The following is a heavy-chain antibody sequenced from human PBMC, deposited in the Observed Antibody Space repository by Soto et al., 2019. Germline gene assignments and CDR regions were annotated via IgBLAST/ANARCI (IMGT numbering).Heavy chain of an antibody. V-gene: IGHV4-4*02. CDR2: IYHNERT. CDR1: GVSISSSQW. Sequence: QVQLQESGPGLVKPSGTLSLTCAVSGVSISSSQWWSWVRQPPGKGLEWIGEIYHNERTNYNPSLKSRLTMSLDRSKNQVSLKLSSVTAADTATYYCGRMKDYFSGVDVWGQGTTVTVSS. CDR3: GRMKDYFSGVDV. J-gene: IGHJ6*02.